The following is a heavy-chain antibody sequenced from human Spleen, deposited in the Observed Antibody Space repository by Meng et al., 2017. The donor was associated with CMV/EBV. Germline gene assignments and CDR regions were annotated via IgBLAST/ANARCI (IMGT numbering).Heavy chain of an antibody. CDR3: AKDKTYCYDSSGYYFHD. D-gene: IGHD3-22*01. CDR1: GFTFSSYA. CDR2: ISAFGTST. J-gene: IGHJ4*02. Sequence: GGSLRLSCAASGFTFSSYAMSWVRQAPGKGLEWVSRISAFGTSTYYADSVKGRFTISRDDSKNTVFLQVKSLRGEDTAIYFCAKDKTYCYDSSGYYFHDWGQGTLVTVSS. V-gene: IGHV3-23*01.